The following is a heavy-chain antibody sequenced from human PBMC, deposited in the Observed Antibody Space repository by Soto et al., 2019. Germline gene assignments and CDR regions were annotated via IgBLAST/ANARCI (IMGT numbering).Heavy chain of an antibody. Sequence: EVQLVESGGGLVXPGGSLXLSCGASGFXXXXYWMHWVRQAPGEGLVWVSRINSDGSTRSYADSVKGRFTISRDNAKNTLFLQMNSLRAEDTAVYYCARVAYGAYHFDSWGQGTLVT. D-gene: IGHD2-21*01. J-gene: IGHJ4*02. CDR3: ARVAYGAYHFDS. V-gene: IGHV3-74*01. CDR2: INSDGSTR. CDR1: GFXXXXYW.